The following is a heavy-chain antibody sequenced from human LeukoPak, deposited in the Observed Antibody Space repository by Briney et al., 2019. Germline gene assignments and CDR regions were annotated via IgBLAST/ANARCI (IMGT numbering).Heavy chain of an antibody. V-gene: IGHV3-11*04. Sequence: PGGSLRLSCAASGFTVSSNYMSWVRQAPGKGLEWVSYISSTATTIYYADSVKGRYTISRDNAINSVYLQMNSLRVEDTAVYYCARDRVGGRYYYGMDVWGQGTTVTVSS. CDR3: ARDRVGGRYYYGMDV. D-gene: IGHD3-16*01. J-gene: IGHJ6*02. CDR1: GFTVSSNY. CDR2: ISSTATTI.